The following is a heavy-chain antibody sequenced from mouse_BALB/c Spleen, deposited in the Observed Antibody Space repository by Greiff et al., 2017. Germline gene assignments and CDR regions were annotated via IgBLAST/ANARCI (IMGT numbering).Heavy chain of an antibody. CDR1: GYSFTGYN. CDR3: ARGGGLNYFDY. Sequence: VQLKQSGPELGKPGASVKISCKASGYSFTGYNMYWVKQSHRKSLEWIGYIDPYNGGTSYNQKSKGKATLTVDKSSSTAYMHLNSLTSEDSAIYYCARGGGLNYFDYWGQGTTLTVSS. J-gene: IGHJ2*01. CDR2: IDPYNGGT. V-gene: IGHV1S135*01. D-gene: IGHD1-1*02.